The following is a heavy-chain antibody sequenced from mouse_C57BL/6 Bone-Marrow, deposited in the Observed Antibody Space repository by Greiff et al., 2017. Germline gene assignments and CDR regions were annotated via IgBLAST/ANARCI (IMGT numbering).Heavy chain of an antibody. CDR2: IDPNSGGT. V-gene: IGHV1-72*01. Sequence: QVQLQQPGAELVKPGASVKLSCKASGYTFTSYWMHWVKQRPGRGLEWIGRIDPNSGGTKYNEKFKSKATLTVDKPSSTAYMQLSSRTSEDSAVYYCARKRPFTTVVPYYFDYWGQGTTLTVSS. CDR1: GYTFTSYW. CDR3: ARKRPFTTVVPYYFDY. D-gene: IGHD1-1*01. J-gene: IGHJ2*01.